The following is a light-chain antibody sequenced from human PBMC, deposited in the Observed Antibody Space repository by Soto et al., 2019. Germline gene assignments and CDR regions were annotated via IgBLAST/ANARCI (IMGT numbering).Light chain of an antibody. V-gene: IGLV2-14*03. CDR3: SSYTTSTTVV. CDR2: EVS. J-gene: IGLJ1*01. Sequence: QSVPTEPACVLVTPCRWISFSCTGTSCVVGGYNFVSWYQQHPGKAPKLMIYEVSSRPSGVSNRFSGSKSGNTASLTISGLQLEDEAEYYCSSYTTSTTVVFGTGPKVTV. CDR1: SCVVGGYNF.